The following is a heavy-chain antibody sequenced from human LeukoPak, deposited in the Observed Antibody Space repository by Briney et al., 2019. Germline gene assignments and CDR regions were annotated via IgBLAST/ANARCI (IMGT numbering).Heavy chain of an antibody. CDR3: AREKLGSFDY. V-gene: IGHV3-23*01. J-gene: IGHJ4*02. Sequence: PGGSLRLSCVVSGFSFASEAMSWVRQSPGRGLEWVSSISPGGGTTYYADSVKGRFTISRDNAKNSLYLQMNSLRAEDTAVYYCAREKLGSFDYWGQGTLVTVSS. CDR1: GFSFASEA. CDR2: ISPGGGTT. D-gene: IGHD7-27*01.